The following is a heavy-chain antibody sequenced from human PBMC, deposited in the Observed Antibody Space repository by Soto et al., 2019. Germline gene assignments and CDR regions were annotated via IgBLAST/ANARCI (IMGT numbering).Heavy chain of an antibody. V-gene: IGHV1-8*01. CDR3: ARIKGGSIAAPASRNWFDP. Sequence: ASVKVSCKASGYTFTSYDINWLRQSTGQGLEWMGWMNPNSGNTGYAQKFQGRVTMTRNTSISTAYMELSSLRSEDTAVYYCARIKGGSIAAPASRNWFDPWGQGTLVTVSS. CDR2: MNPNSGNT. D-gene: IGHD6-6*01. CDR1: GYTFTSYD. J-gene: IGHJ5*02.